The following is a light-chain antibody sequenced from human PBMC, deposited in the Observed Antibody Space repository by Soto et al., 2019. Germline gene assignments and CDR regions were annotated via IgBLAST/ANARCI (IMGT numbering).Light chain of an antibody. CDR1: QSVSSK. V-gene: IGKV3-15*01. J-gene: IGKJ4*01. CDR2: GAS. CDR3: QQYNREVT. Sequence: DIVMTQSPATLSVSPGERATLSCRASQSVSSKLAWYQQKPGQAPRLLIYGASTRVTGIPARFSGSGSGTEFTLTISSLQSEDFAVYYCQQYNREVTFGGGTKVEIK.